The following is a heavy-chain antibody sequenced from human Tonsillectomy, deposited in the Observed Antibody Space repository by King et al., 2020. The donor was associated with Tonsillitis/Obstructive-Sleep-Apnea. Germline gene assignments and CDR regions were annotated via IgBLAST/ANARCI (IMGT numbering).Heavy chain of an antibody. J-gene: IGHJ4*02. Sequence: EVQLVESGGGLVQPGRSLRLSCAASGFTFDDYAMHWVRQAPGKGLEWVSSISWNSCGIGYADSVKSRFTISRDNAKNSLYLQMNSLRAEDTALYYCGKDMYYYDSSGFVDYWGQGTLVTVSS. CDR1: GFTFDDYA. CDR2: ISWNSCGI. CDR3: GKDMYYYDSSGFVDY. D-gene: IGHD3-22*01. V-gene: IGHV3-9*01.